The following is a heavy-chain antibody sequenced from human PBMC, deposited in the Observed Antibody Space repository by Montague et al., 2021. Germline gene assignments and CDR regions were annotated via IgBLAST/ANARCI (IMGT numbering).Heavy chain of an antibody. CDR1: GFTFSDYV. Sequence: SLRLSCAASGFTFSDYVIHWVRQAPGKGLEWVSSITGRSYITFAESLGGRFTISRDNAASSLYLQINSLRTEDTAVYYCAREGTSGRDSYNGMDVWGQGTTVIVSS. CDR3: AREGTSGRDSYNGMDV. J-gene: IGHJ6*02. CDR2: ITGRSYI. V-gene: IGHV3-69-1*02. D-gene: IGHD2-21*02.